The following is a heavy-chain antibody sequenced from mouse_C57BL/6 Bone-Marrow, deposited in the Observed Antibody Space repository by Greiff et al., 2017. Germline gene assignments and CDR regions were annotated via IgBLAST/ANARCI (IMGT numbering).Heavy chain of an antibody. CDR1: GYTFPSYW. V-gene: IGHV1-69*01. D-gene: IGHD2-4*01. J-gene: IGHJ1*03. CDR2: IDPSASYT. Sequence: VQLQQPGAELVMPGASVKLSCKASGYTFPSYWMHWVKQRPGQGLEWIGEIDPSASYTNYHQKFKGKSTLTVDKSSSTAYMQLSSLTSEDSAVYYCARTYYDYDWYFDVWGTGTTVTVSS. CDR3: ARTYYDYDWYFDV.